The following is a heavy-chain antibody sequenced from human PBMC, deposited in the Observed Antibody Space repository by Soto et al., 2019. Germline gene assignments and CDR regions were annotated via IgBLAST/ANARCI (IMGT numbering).Heavy chain of an antibody. J-gene: IGHJ6*02. CDR3: AGEKHYYFGMDV. D-gene: IGHD2-21*01. CDR2: ISSRSDYI. V-gene: IGHV3-21*01. Sequence: GGSLRLSCAASGFSFSTYTMNWVRQAPGKVPEWVSSISSRSDYIYYADSVKGRFTISRDNAKNSLYLQMNSLRAEDTALYYCAGEKHYYFGMDVWGQGTTVTVSS. CDR1: GFSFSTYT.